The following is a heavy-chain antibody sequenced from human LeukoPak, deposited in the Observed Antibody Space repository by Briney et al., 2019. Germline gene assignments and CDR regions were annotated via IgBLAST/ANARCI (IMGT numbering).Heavy chain of an antibody. CDR2: IIPILGIA. Sequence: GASVNVSCKASGGTFISYTISWVRQAPGQGLEWMGRIIPILGIANYPQKFQGRVTITADKSTSTAYMELSSLRSEDTAVYYCARDMGYCSSTSCYRIDYYYYYGMDVWGQGTTVTVSS. J-gene: IGHJ6*02. V-gene: IGHV1-69*04. CDR3: ARDMGYCSSTSCYRIDYYYYYGMDV. CDR1: GGTFISYT. D-gene: IGHD2-2*01.